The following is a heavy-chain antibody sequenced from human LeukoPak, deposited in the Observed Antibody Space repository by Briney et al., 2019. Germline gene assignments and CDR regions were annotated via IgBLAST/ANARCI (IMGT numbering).Heavy chain of an antibody. CDR2: INHSGST. CDR3: ASGSTHYPN. Sequence: PSETLSLTCAVYGGSFSRYYWSWIRQPPGKGLEWIGEINHSGSTNYNPSLKSRVTISVDTSKNQFSLKLSSVTAADTAVYYCASGSTHYPNWGQGTLVTVSS. CDR1: GGSFSRYY. D-gene: IGHD2-2*01. J-gene: IGHJ4*02. V-gene: IGHV4-34*01.